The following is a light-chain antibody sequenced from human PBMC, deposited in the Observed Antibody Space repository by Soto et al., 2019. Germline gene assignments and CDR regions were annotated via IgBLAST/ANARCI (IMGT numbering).Light chain of an antibody. V-gene: IGLV2-14*01. CDR2: DVS. J-gene: IGLJ1*01. CDR1: SSDVGGYNY. CDR3: SSYTSSSTRV. Sequence: QSVLTQPASVSGSPGQSITISCTGTSSDVGGYNYVSWYQQHPGKAPKLMIYDVSNRPSGVSNRFSGSKSGNTASLSISRFQAEDEANYYCSSYTSSSTRVFGTGTKFTVL.